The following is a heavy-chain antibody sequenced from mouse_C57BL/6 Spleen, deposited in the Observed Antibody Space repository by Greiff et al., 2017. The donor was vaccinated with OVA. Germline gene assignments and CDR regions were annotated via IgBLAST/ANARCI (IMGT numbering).Heavy chain of an antibody. CDR2: IHPNSGST. CDR3: ARGGDYDVEIFDY. CDR1: GYTFTSYW. J-gene: IGHJ2*01. D-gene: IGHD2-4*01. V-gene: IGHV1-64*01. Sequence: VKLQQPGAELVKPGASVKLSCKASGYTFTSYWMHWVKQRPGQGLEWIGMIHPNSGSTNYNEKFKSKATLTVDKSSSTAYMQLSSLTSEDSAVYYCARGGDYDVEIFDYWGQGTTLTVSS.